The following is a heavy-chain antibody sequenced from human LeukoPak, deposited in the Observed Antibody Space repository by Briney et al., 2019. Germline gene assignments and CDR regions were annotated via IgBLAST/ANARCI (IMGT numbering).Heavy chain of an antibody. CDR3: ARGAAAGIAVAGTYDY. Sequence: GGSLRLSCAASGFTFSSYWMSWVRQAPGTGLEWVANIKQDGSEKYYVDSVKGRFTTSRDNAKNSLYLQMNSLRAEDTAVYYCARGAAAGIAVAGTYDYWGQGTLVTVSS. CDR1: GFTFSSYW. CDR2: IKQDGSEK. D-gene: IGHD6-19*01. J-gene: IGHJ4*02. V-gene: IGHV3-7*01.